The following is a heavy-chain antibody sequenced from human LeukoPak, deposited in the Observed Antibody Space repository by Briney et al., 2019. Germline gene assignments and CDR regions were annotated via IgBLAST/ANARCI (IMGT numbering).Heavy chain of an antibody. CDR3: AGGPRGRVNYYYMDV. Sequence: ASVKVSCKASGGTFSSYAISWGRQAPGQGLEWMGGIIPIFGTANYAQKFQGRVTITADESTSTAYMELSSLRSEDTAVYYCAGGPRGRVNYYYMDVWGKGTTVTISS. V-gene: IGHV1-69*13. D-gene: IGHD5-24*01. CDR1: GGTFSSYA. CDR2: IIPIFGTA. J-gene: IGHJ6*03.